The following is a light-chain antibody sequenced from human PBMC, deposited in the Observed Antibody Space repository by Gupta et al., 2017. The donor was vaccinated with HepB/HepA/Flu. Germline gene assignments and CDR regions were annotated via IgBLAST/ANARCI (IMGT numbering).Light chain of an antibody. CDR2: AAS. Sequence: DIQMTQSPSSLSASVGDRVTITCRASESSNTYLNWYQQKSGKAPKLLIYAASRLQSGVPSRFSGRGTGTDFTLTIGSLQPEDFATYLCQHTYWAPFGFGQGTKVEIK. J-gene: IGKJ1*01. V-gene: IGKV1-39*01. CDR1: ESSNTY. CDR3: QHTYWAPFG.